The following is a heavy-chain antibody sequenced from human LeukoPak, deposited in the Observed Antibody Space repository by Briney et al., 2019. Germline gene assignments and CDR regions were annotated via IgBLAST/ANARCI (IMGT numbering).Heavy chain of an antibody. Sequence: GGSLRLSCAASGFTFSNARMSWVRQAPGKGLEWVGRIKSQNDGGTIDYGAPVKGRFTISRYDSKNTLYVQMNSLKIEDTAVYYCITTTFYYGGKGYWGQGTLVIVSS. CDR2: IKSQNDGGTI. CDR3: ITTTFYYGGKGY. D-gene: IGHD2/OR15-2a*01. V-gene: IGHV3-15*01. CDR1: GFTFSNAR. J-gene: IGHJ4*02.